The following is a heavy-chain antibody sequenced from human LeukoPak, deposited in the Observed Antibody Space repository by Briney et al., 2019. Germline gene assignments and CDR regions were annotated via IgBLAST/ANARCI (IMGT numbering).Heavy chain of an antibody. Sequence: SETLSLTCTVSGGSISSSSYYWGWIRQPPGKGLEWIGSIYYSGSTYYNPSLKSRVTISVDTSKNQFSLKLSSVTAADTAVYYCARESYQPTYKFDYWGQGTLVTVSS. V-gene: IGHV4-39*07. J-gene: IGHJ4*02. CDR1: GGSISSSSYY. CDR3: ARESYQPTYKFDY. D-gene: IGHD3-16*02. CDR2: IYYSGST.